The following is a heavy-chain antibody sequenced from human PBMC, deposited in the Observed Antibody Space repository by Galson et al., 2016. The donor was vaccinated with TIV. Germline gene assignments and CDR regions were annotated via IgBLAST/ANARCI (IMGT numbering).Heavy chain of an antibody. V-gene: IGHV4-59*08. CDR2: VHFSGST. CDR1: GGSISNNY. Sequence: SETLSLTCTVSGGSISNNYWAWIRQPPGKGLAWLGHVHFSGSTNYNPSLKSRVTISVETSKNQISLRLNSVTAADTAVYYCARGTGFRYGFWYWGQGALVTVSS. CDR3: ARGTGFRYGFWY. D-gene: IGHD3/OR15-3a*01. J-gene: IGHJ4*02.